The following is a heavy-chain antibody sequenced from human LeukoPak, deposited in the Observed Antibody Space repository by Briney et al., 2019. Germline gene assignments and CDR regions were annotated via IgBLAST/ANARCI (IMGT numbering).Heavy chain of an antibody. J-gene: IGHJ4*02. CDR2: IPFDGSNK. CDR3: AKDPGSSGWYYFDY. D-gene: IGHD6-19*01. V-gene: IGHV3-30*02. Sequence: PGGSLRLSCTVSGFTFFMYGMHWVRQAPGKGLEWVAFIPFDGSNKYYADSVKGRFTISRDNSKNMLYLQMNSLRTEDMAVYYCAKDPGSSGWYYFDYWGQGTLVTVSS. CDR1: GFTFFMYG.